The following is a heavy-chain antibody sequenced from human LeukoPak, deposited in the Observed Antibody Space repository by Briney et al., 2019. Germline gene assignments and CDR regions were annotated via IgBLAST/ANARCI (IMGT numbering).Heavy chain of an antibody. D-gene: IGHD5-18*01. CDR1: GGSISSYY. CDR3: ARDEDTTLARAFDI. J-gene: IGHJ3*02. Sequence: SETLSLTCTVSGGSISSYYWSWIRQPAGKGLEWIGRIYTSGSTNYSPSLKSRVTMSVDTSKNQFSLNLRSVTAADTAMYYCARDEDTTLARAFDIWGQGTMVTVSS. V-gene: IGHV4-4*07. CDR2: IYTSGST.